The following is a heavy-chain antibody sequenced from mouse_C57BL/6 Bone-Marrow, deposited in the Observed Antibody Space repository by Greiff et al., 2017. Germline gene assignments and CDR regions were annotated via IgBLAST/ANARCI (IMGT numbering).Heavy chain of an antibody. CDR1: GYTFTDYN. CDR2: INPNNGGT. J-gene: IGHJ4*01. D-gene: IGHD2-4*01. CDR3: APIYYDSEDAMDY. Sequence: EVQLQQSGPELVKPGASVKMSCKASGYTFTDYNMHWVKQSHGKSLEWIGYINPNNGGTSYNQKFKGKATLTVNKSSSTAYMELRSLTSEDSAVYYCAPIYYDSEDAMDYWGQGTSVTVSS. V-gene: IGHV1-22*01.